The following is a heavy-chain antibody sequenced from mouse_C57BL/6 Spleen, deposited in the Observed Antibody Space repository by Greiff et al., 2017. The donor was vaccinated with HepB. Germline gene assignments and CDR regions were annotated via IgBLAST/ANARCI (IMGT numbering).Heavy chain of an antibody. J-gene: IGHJ3*01. CDR2: IRLKSDNYAT. CDR1: GFTFSNYW. D-gene: IGHD2-3*01. Sequence: EVKVVESGGGLVQPGGSMKLSCVASGFTFSNYWMNWVRQSPEKGLEWVAQIRLKSDNYATHYAESVKGRFTISRDDSKSSVYLQMNNLRAEDTGIYYCTEGYYDAWFAYWGQGTLVTVSA. V-gene: IGHV6-3*01. CDR3: TEGYYDAWFAY.